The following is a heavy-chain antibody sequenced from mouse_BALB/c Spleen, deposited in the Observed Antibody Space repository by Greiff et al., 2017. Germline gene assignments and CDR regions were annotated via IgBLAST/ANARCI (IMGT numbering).Heavy chain of an antibody. V-gene: IGHV5-12-1*01. Sequence: EVQVVESGGGLVKPGGSLKLSCAASGFAFSSYDMSWVRQTPEKRLEWVAYISSGGGSTYYPDTVKGRFTISRDNAKNTLYLQMSSLKSEDTAMYYCARHDYYGSSWFAYWGQGTLVTVSA. CDR1: GFAFSSYD. J-gene: IGHJ3*01. CDR3: ARHDYYGSSWFAY. CDR2: ISSGGGST. D-gene: IGHD1-1*01.